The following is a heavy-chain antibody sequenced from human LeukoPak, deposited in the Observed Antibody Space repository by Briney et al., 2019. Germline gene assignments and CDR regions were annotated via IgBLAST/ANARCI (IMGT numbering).Heavy chain of an antibody. CDR3: ARDGAAAPLDY. Sequence: GGSLRLSCAASGFTFSSYWMHWVRQAPGKGLVWVSRINSDGSSTSYADSVKGRFTISRDNAKNTLYLQMSSLRAEDTAVYYCARDGAAAPLDYWGQGTLVTVSS. J-gene: IGHJ4*02. CDR2: INSDGSST. D-gene: IGHD6-13*01. CDR1: GFTFSSYW. V-gene: IGHV3-74*01.